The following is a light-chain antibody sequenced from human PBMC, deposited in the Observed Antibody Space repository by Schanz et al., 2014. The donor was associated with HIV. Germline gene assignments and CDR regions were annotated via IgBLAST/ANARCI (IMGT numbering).Light chain of an antibody. J-gene: IGKJ2*01. CDR1: QSVSSYY. Sequence: EIVLTQSPGTLSLSPGERATLSCRASQSVSSYYLAWYQQKPGQAPRLLIYGASSRATGIPARFSGSGSGTEFTLTISSLQPDDFATYYCQQYDSYWAFGPGTKLEIK. CDR3: QQYDSYWA. CDR2: GAS. V-gene: IGKV3-20*01.